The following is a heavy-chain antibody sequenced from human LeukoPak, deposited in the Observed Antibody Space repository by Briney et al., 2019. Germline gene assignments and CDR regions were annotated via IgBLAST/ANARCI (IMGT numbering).Heavy chain of an antibody. J-gene: IGHJ6*03. Sequence: KPSETLSLTCAVYGGSFSGYYWSWLRQPPGKGLEWVGEINHSGSTNYNPSLKSRLTISVDTSKNQFSLKLSSVTAADTAVYYCARVYYYYMDVWGKGTTVTVSS. CDR2: INHSGST. CDR3: ARVYYYYMDV. CDR1: GGSFSGYY. V-gene: IGHV4-34*01.